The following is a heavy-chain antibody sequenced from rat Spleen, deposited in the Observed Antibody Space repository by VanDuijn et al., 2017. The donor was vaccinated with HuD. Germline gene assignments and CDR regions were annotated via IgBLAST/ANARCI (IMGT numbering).Heavy chain of an antibody. CDR2: ITNTGGNI. D-gene: IGHD1-2*01. CDR1: GFTLNDYW. V-gene: IGHV5-31*01. Sequence: EVQLVESGGGLVQPGRSLKLSCVASGFTLNDYWMNWIRQAPGKGLEWVASITNTGGNIHYPDSVKGRFTISRDDAKSTLFLQMDSLRSDDTATYYCARISLTIAAISTSFDYWGQGVMVTVSS. CDR3: ARISLTIAAISTSFDY. J-gene: IGHJ2*01.